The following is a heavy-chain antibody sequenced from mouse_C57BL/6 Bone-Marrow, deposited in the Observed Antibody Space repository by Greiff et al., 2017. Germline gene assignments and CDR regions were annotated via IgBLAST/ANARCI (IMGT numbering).Heavy chain of an antibody. V-gene: IGHV2-5*01. CDR2: IWRGGST. CDR3: AKSYGSSYSVAY. Sequence: VKLVESGPGLVQPSQSLSITCTVSGFSLTSYGVHWVRQSPGKGLEWLGVIWRGGSTDYNAAFMSRLSITKDNSKSQVFFKMNSLQADDTAIYYCAKSYGSSYSVAYWGQGTLVTVSA. J-gene: IGHJ3*01. D-gene: IGHD1-1*01. CDR1: GFSLTSYG.